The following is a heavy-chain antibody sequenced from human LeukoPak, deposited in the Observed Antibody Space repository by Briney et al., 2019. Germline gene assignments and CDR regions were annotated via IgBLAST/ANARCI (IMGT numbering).Heavy chain of an antibody. Sequence: GGSLRLSCAASGFTFSSYSMNWVRQAPGKGLEWVSSISSTSSSYRYYADSVKGRFTISRDNAKNSLYLQMNSLRAEDTAVYYCAREHSGYDFPGRDYYYMDVWGKGTTVTVSS. CDR2: ISSTSSSYR. D-gene: IGHD5-12*01. V-gene: IGHV3-21*01. J-gene: IGHJ6*03. CDR1: GFTFSSYS. CDR3: AREHSGYDFPGRDYYYMDV.